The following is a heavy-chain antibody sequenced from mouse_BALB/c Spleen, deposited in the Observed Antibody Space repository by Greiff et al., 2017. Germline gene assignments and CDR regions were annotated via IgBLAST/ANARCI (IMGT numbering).Heavy chain of an antibody. J-gene: IGHJ2*01. CDR1: GFTFTDYY. CDR2: IRNKANGYTT. CDR3: ARAPSGSSLDY. V-gene: IGHV7-3*02. Sequence: EVKVVESGGGLVQPGGSLRLSCATSGFTFTDYYMSWVRQPPGKALEWLGFIRNKANGYTTEYSASVKGRFTISRDNSQSILYLRMNTLRAEDSATYYCARAPSGSSLDYWGQGTTLTVSS. D-gene: IGHD1-1*01.